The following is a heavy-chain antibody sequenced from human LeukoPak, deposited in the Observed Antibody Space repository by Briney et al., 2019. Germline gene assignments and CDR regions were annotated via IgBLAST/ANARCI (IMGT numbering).Heavy chain of an antibody. CDR2: ISYDGSNK. J-gene: IGHJ4*02. CDR3: AKDKAYYDSSGPQY. V-gene: IGHV3-30*18. D-gene: IGHD3-22*01. Sequence: GGSLRLSCAASGFTFSSYGMHWVRQAPGKGLEWVAVISYDGSNKYYADSVKGRFTISRDNSKNTLYLQMNSPRAEDTAVYYRAKDKAYYDSSGPQYWGQGTLVTVSS. CDR1: GFTFSSYG.